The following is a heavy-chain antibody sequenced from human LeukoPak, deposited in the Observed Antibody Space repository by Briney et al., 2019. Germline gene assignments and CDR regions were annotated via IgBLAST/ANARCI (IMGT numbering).Heavy chain of an antibody. D-gene: IGHD5-24*01. CDR2: ISYDGINT. CDR3: AKGDGGGVLVPGHEAFDI. V-gene: IGHV3-30*18. Sequence: GGSLRLSCAASLFSFSNFGMYWVRQAPGKGLEWVATISYDGINTYYTDSVKGRFTISRDNSKNTLYLQMNSLRNEDTAVYYCAKGDGGGVLVPGHEAFDIWGQGTMVTVSS. CDR1: LFSFSNFG. J-gene: IGHJ3*02.